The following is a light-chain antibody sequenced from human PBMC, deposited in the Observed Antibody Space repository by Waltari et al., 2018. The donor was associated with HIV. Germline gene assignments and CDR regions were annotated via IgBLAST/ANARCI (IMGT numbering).Light chain of an antibody. CDR1: SSNIGSQN. Sequence: QSVLTQPPSASGTPGQRVTISCSGRSSNIGSQNVYWYQQLPGTAPKLLIYRNNQRHSGGPDRFSGAKSGTSASLSISGLRSEDEADYYCAAWDDSLSGYVFGTGTKVTV. V-gene: IGLV1-47*01. CDR3: AAWDDSLSGYV. J-gene: IGLJ1*01. CDR2: RNN.